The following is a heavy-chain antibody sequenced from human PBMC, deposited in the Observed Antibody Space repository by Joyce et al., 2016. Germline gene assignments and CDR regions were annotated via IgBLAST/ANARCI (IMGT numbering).Heavy chain of an antibody. D-gene: IGHD2-21*02. V-gene: IGHV1-69*06. Sequence: QVQLMQSGAEVKKPGSSVKVSCTASGGTLSSYAVSWVRQAPGQGLEWMGGIIPVFGTPHYAQKFQDRVTITADKSTTTAYMELSSLGSEDTAVYYCARGSTVVTTGPVYWGQGTLVTVSS. CDR1: GGTLSSYA. CDR3: ARGSTVVTTGPVY. J-gene: IGHJ4*02. CDR2: IIPVFGTP.